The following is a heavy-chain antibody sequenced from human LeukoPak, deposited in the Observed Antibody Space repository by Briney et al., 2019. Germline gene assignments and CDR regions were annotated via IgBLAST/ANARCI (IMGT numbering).Heavy chain of an antibody. CDR1: GFPFSSYA. Sequence: GGSLRLSCAASGFPFSSYAMNWAPQAPGKGLERLSTISNSGGPTYYADPVKGRFTSARDNSKNTLYLQMDSLRAEDTAVYYCAKAPYSTSWYYFDYWGQGTLVTVSS. CDR3: AKAPYSTSWYYFDY. CDR2: ISNSGGPT. D-gene: IGHD6-13*01. V-gene: IGHV3-23*01. J-gene: IGHJ4*02.